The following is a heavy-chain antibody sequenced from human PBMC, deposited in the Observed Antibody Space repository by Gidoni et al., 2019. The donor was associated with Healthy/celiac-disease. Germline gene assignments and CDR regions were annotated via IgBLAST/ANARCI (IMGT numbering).Heavy chain of an antibody. V-gene: IGHV3-23*01. Sequence: CAASGFTFSSYAMSWVRQAPGKGLEWFSAISGSGGSTYYADSVKGRFTISRDNSKNTLYLQMNSLRAEDTAVYYCAKEAAARISQAPFDYWGQGTLVTVSS. CDR3: AKEAAARISQAPFDY. CDR1: GFTFSSYA. J-gene: IGHJ4*02. D-gene: IGHD6-13*01. CDR2: ISGSGGST.